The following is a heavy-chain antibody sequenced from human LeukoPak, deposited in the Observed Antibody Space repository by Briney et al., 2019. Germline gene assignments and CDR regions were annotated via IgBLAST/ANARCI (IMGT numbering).Heavy chain of an antibody. V-gene: IGHV4-39*07. Sequence: PSETLSLTCTVSGGSISSSSYYWGWIRQPPGKGLEWIGSIYYSGSTYYNPSLKSRVTISVDTSKNQFSLKLSSVTAADTAVYYCARDSRDVWSGYYIVDYWGQGTLVTVSS. CDR3: ARDSRDVWSGYYIVDY. CDR2: IYYSGST. D-gene: IGHD3-3*01. CDR1: GGSISSSSYY. J-gene: IGHJ4*02.